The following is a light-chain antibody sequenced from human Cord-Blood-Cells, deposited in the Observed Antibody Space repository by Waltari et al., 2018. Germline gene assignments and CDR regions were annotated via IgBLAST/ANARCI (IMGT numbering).Light chain of an antibody. CDR1: SSDVGGYNY. CDR3: CSYAGSFVV. V-gene: IGLV2-11*01. CDR2: AVS. Sequence: QSALTQPRSVSGSPGQSVTISCTGTSSDVGGYNYVSWYQQPPGKTPKLMIYAVSKRPSGVPDRFSGSKSGNTASLTISGLQAEDEADYYCCSYAGSFVVFGGGTKLTVL. J-gene: IGLJ2*01.